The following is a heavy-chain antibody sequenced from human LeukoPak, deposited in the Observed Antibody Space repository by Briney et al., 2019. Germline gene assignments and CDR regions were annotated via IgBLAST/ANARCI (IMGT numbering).Heavy chain of an antibody. CDR1: GFTFDDYA. J-gene: IGHJ3*02. Sequence: GGSLRLSCAASGFTFDDYAMHWVRLAPGKGLEWVSGISWNSDSIGYADSVKGRFTISRDNAKNSLYLQMNSLRAEDTALYYCAKFAYYYDSSGYFSDAFDIWGQGTMVTVSS. D-gene: IGHD3-22*01. CDR3: AKFAYYYDSSGYFSDAFDI. V-gene: IGHV3-9*01. CDR2: ISWNSDSI.